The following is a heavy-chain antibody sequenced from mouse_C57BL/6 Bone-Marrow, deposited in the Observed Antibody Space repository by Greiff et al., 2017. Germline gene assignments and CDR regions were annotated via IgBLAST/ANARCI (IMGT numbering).Heavy chain of an antibody. J-gene: IGHJ3*01. CDR2: ISSGGSYT. Sequence: EVQLVESGGDLVKPGGSLKLSCAASGFTFSSYGMSWVRQTPDKRLEWVATISSGGSYTYYPDSVKGRFTISRDNAKNTLYLQMSSLKSEDTAMYYCARRYSNPFAYWGQGTLVTVSA. D-gene: IGHD2-5*01. V-gene: IGHV5-6*01. CDR3: ARRYSNPFAY. CDR1: GFTFSSYG.